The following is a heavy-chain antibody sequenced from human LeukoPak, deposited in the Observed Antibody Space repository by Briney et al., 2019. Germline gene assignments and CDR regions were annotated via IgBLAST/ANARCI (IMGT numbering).Heavy chain of an antibody. CDR1: GYSFTGHY. J-gene: IGHJ4*02. Sequence: ASVKVSFKASGYSFTGHYIHWVRQAPGQGIEWMGWMNTNSGGTDYALKFQGRVTITRDTSITTAYMDMSGLTSDDTAIYYCARGLSHDILTGYDYWGQGTLVTVSS. CDR2: MNTNSGGT. V-gene: IGHV1-2*02. CDR3: ARGLSHDILTGYDY. D-gene: IGHD3-9*01.